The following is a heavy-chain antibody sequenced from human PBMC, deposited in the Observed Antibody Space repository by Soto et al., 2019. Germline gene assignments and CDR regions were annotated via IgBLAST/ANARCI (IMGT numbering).Heavy chain of an antibody. D-gene: IGHD1-26*01. Sequence: PGESLKISCKGSGYSFTSYWIGWVRQMPGKGLEWMGIIYPGDSDTRYSPSFQGQVTTSADKSISTAYLQWSSLKASDTAMYYCARRPGSHYGYYYGMDVWGQGTTVTVSS. V-gene: IGHV5-51*01. CDR1: GYSFTSYW. CDR3: ARRPGSHYGYYYGMDV. CDR2: IYPGDSDT. J-gene: IGHJ6*02.